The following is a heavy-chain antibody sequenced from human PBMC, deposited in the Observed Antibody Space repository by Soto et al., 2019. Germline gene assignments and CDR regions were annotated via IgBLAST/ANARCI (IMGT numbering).Heavy chain of an antibody. Sequence: SETLSLTCTVSGGSISSGGYYWSWIRQHPGKGLEWIGYIYYSGSTYYNPSLKSRVTISVDTSKNQFSLKLSSVTAADTAVYYCARGGYQLLSPRNAHFDYWGQGTLVTVSS. J-gene: IGHJ4*02. V-gene: IGHV4-31*03. CDR3: ARGGYQLLSPRNAHFDY. D-gene: IGHD2-2*01. CDR2: IYYSGST. CDR1: GGSISSGGYY.